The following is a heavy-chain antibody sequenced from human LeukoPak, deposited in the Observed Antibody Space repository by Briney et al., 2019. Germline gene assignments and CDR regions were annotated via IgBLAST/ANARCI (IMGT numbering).Heavy chain of an antibody. CDR1: GGSFSGYF. Sequence: SETLSLTCAVYGGSFSGYFWSWIRQSPGKGLEWIGEINESGRTNFNPSLKSRVTISVDTSKNQVSLKLKSVTAADTAVYYCARGTGTMVRGVIIDYYYYYGMDVWGQGTTVTVSS. D-gene: IGHD3-10*01. V-gene: IGHV4-34*01. CDR2: INESGRT. CDR3: ARGTGTMVRGVIIDYYYYYGMDV. J-gene: IGHJ6*02.